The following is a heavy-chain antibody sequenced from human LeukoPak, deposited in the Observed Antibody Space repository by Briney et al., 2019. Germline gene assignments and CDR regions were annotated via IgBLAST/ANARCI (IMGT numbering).Heavy chain of an antibody. Sequence: GRSLRLSCAASGFTFSSYGVHWVRQAPGKGLEWVAVIWYDGSNKYYADSVKGRFTISRDNSKNTLYLQMNSLRAEDTAVYYCAKVVVTAIRVGYDYWGQGTLVTVSS. V-gene: IGHV3-33*06. D-gene: IGHD2-21*02. J-gene: IGHJ4*02. CDR2: IWYDGSNK. CDR3: AKVVVTAIRVGYDY. CDR1: GFTFSSYG.